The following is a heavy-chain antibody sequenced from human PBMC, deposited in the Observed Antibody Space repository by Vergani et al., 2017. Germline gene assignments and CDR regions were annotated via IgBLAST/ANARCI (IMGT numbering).Heavy chain of an antibody. CDR2: IYPGDSDT. V-gene: IGHV5-51*03. Sequence: EVQLVPSGAEVKTPGESLKISCKGSGYSFTSYWIGWVRQMPGKGLEWMGIIYPGDSDTRYSPSFQGQVTISADKSISTAYLQWSSLKASDTAMYYCARRGYYYDSSGYSNWYFDLWGRGTLVTVSS. J-gene: IGHJ2*01. CDR1: GYSFTSYW. CDR3: ARRGYYYDSSGYSNWYFDL. D-gene: IGHD3-22*01.